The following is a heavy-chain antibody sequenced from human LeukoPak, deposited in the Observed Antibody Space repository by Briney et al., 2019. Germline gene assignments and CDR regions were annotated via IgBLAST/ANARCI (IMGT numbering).Heavy chain of an antibody. D-gene: IGHD3-10*01. CDR2: ISDDGNNK. J-gene: IGHJ4*02. V-gene: IGHV3-33*03. Sequence: GGSLRLSCAASGFTFSSYAMHWVRQAPGKGLEWVAIISDDGNNKGYADSVTGRFTISRDNAKNSLYLQMNSLRAEDAAVYYCASYYYGSGSTVLDYWGQGTLVTVSS. CDR3: ASYYYGSGSTVLDY. CDR1: GFTFSSYA.